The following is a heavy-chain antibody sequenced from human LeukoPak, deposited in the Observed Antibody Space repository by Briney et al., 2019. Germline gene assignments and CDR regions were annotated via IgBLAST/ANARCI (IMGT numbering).Heavy chain of an antibody. J-gene: IGHJ5*02. CDR2: ISDNGGRT. V-gene: IGHV3-23*01. D-gene: IGHD3-22*01. Sequence: PGGSLGLSCAASGFSFRTYAMSWVRQAPGKGLEWVSAISDNGGRTYYADSVKGRFTISRDNSKNTLFVQMNSLRAEDTAVYYCAREYDSSWPSWGQGTLVTVSS. CDR3: AREYDSSWPS. CDR1: GFSFRTYA.